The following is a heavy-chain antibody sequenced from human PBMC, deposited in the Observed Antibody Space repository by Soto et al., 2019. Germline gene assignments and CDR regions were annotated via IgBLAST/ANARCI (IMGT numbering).Heavy chain of an antibody. CDR2: MNPNSGNT. D-gene: IGHD6-19*01. J-gene: IGHJ4*02. CDR3: GSGMAGTSQYYFDY. V-gene: IGHV1-8*01. CDR1: GYTFTSYD. Sequence: QVQLVQSGAEVQKPGASVKVSCKASGYTFTSYDINWVRQATGQGLEWMGWMNPNSGNTGHAQKLQGRVTMSRSTYIITAYMELSSLGSEDTAVYYCGSGMAGTSQYYFDYWGQGTLVSVSS.